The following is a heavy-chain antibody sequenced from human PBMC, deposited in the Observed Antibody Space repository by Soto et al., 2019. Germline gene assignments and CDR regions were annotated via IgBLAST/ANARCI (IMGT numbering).Heavy chain of an antibody. J-gene: IGHJ6*02. CDR2: IIPIFGTA. D-gene: IGHD3-10*01. CDR3: ARPTPMVRGVIATYYYDMDV. V-gene: IGHV1-69*13. Sequence: SVKVSCKASGGTFSSYAISWVRQAPGQGLEWMGGIIPIFGTANYAQKFQGRVTITADESTSTAYMELSSLRSEDTAVYYCARPTPMVRGVIATYYYDMDVWGQGTTVTVSS. CDR1: GGTFSSYA.